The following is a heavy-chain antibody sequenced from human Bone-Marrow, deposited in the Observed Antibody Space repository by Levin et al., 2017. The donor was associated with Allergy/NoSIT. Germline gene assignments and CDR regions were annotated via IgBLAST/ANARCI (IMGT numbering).Heavy chain of an antibody. CDR3: ARGRTYDSNSPLDY. Sequence: AGGSLRLSCTASGFSFTSYGMSWVRQAAGKGLEWVSVSSGSGGSTYYAASVRGRISLSRDISKSTLYLQMSGLRADDTAVYYCARGRTYDSNSPLDYWGQGTLVTVSS. CDR2: SSGSGGST. CDR1: GFSFTSYG. V-gene: IGHV3-23*01. J-gene: IGHJ4*02. D-gene: IGHD3-22*01.